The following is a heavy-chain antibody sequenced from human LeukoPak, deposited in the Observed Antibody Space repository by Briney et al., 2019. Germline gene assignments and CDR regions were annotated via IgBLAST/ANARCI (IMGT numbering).Heavy chain of an antibody. J-gene: IGHJ5*02. Sequence: ASVKVSCKASGYTFTSYDINWVRQATGQGLEWMGWMNPNSGNTGYAQKFQGRVTITRDTSASTAYMELSSLRSEDTAVYYCARVLRGYCSGGSCHNWFDPWGQGTLVTVSS. V-gene: IGHV1-8*01. CDR2: MNPNSGNT. D-gene: IGHD2-15*01. CDR3: ARVLRGYCSGGSCHNWFDP. CDR1: GYTFTSYD.